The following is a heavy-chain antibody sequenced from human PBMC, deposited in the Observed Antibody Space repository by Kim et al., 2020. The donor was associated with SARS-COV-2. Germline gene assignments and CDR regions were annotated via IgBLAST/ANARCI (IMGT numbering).Heavy chain of an antibody. V-gene: IGHV3-30*18. D-gene: IGHD3-10*01. CDR1: GFTFRSYG. Sequence: GGSLRLSCAASGFTFRSYGMQWVRQAPGKGLEWVAVISYDGSNKYYVDSVKGRFTISRDNSKSTVYLQMNSLRAEDTAIYYCAKDPTSLRWFGEGVMDV. CDR2: ISYDGSNK. J-gene: IGHJ6*03. CDR3: AKDPTSLRWFGEGVMDV.